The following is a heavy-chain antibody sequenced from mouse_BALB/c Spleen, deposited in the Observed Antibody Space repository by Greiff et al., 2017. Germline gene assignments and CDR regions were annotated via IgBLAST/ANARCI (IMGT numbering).Heavy chain of an antibody. D-gene: IGHD1-1*01. V-gene: IGHV5-6-2*01. CDR2: INSNGGST. J-gene: IGHJ1*01. CDR3: ARRVVALLYWYFDV. CDR1: GFTFSSYY. Sequence: DVKLVESGGGLVKLGGSLKLSCAASGFTFSSYYMSWVRQTPEKRLELVAAINSNGGSTYYPDTVKGRFTISRDNAKNTLYLQMSSLKSEDTALYYCARRVVALLYWYFDVWGAGTTVTVSS.